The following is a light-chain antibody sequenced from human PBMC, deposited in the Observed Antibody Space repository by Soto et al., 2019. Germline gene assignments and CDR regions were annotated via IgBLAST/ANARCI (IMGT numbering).Light chain of an antibody. CDR1: QGFTTS. Sequence: EIVMTQSPATLSVSPGERATLSCRAGQGFTTSFAWYQQKSGQSPRLLIYDVSIRATGVPARFSATGSETDFTLTISGLQSEDSAVYFCQQYNNWPFSFGQRTRLEI. CDR3: QQYNNWPFS. V-gene: IGKV3-15*01. J-gene: IGKJ5*01. CDR2: DVS.